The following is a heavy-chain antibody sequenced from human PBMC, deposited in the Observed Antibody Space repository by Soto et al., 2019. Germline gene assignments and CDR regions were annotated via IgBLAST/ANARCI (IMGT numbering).Heavy chain of an antibody. V-gene: IGHV1-18*01. D-gene: IGHD2-2*01. CDR3: ARPYPSSNSPRFDY. J-gene: IGHJ4*02. CDR2: ISADNGNT. CDR1: GYRFTSYG. Sequence: APVKVSCKASGYRFTSYGIIWVRQAPGQGLEWMGWISADNGNTKYSQKFQGRVTMTTATSTSTAYMQLRSLTSDPTAVYYCARPYPSSNSPRFDYWGQGPMVTVSS.